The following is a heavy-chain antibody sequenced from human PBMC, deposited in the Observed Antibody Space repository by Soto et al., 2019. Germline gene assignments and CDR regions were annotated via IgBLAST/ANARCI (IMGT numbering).Heavy chain of an antibody. J-gene: IGHJ6*02. D-gene: IGHD6-13*01. Sequence: SGSMLVNPTQTLTLTCTFSGFSLSTSGMCVSWIRQPPGKALEWLARIDWDDDKYYSTSLKTRLTISKDTSKNQVVLTMTNMDPVDTATYYCARSTAPIAAAGTFYYYGMDVWGQGTTVTVSS. CDR3: ARSTAPIAAAGTFYYYGMDV. V-gene: IGHV2-70*11. CDR1: GFSLSTSGMC. CDR2: IDWDDDK.